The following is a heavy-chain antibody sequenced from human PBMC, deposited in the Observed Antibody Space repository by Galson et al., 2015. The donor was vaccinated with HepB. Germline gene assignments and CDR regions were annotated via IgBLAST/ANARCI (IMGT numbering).Heavy chain of an antibody. CDR2: ISYDGSEK. CDR3: ARVWERGRTTRWSNYYYGMDV. V-gene: IGHV3-30*04. Sequence: SLRLSCAASGFAFSDYTIHWVRQAPGKALEWVATISYDGSEKYNTDSVWGRFTISRDSSENTLFLQLNSLSPGDTAVYYCARVWERGRTTRWSNYYYGMDVWGQGSTVTVSS. CDR1: GFAFSDYT. D-gene: IGHD1-7*01. J-gene: IGHJ6*02.